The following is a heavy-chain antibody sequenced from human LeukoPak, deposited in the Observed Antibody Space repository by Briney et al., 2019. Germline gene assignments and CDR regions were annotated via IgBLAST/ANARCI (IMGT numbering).Heavy chain of an antibody. CDR3: ARLKATVSIHAYFDS. V-gene: IGHV4-59*01. Sequence: SETLSLTCTVSGGSFSSYYWTWIRQPPGKGLEWIGYIDHSGSTNYNPSLKSRGSISSDTSKNQFSLELSSVTAADTAVYYCARLKATVSIHAYFDSRGQGTLVTVSS. CDR1: GGSFSSYY. J-gene: IGHJ4*02. D-gene: IGHD4-17*01. CDR2: IDHSGST.